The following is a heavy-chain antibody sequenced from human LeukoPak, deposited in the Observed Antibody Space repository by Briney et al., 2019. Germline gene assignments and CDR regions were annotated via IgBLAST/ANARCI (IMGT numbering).Heavy chain of an antibody. J-gene: IGHJ4*02. D-gene: IGHD2-15*01. Sequence: QPGRSLRLSCAASGFTFSSYGMHWVRQAPGKGLEWVAVIWYGGSNKYYADSVKGRFTISRDNSKNTLYLQMNSLRGEDTAVYYCARDRKKGYCSGGSCYSGDFDYWGQGTLVTVSS. CDR1: GFTFSSYG. V-gene: IGHV3-33*08. CDR3: ARDRKKGYCSGGSCYSGDFDY. CDR2: IWYGGSNK.